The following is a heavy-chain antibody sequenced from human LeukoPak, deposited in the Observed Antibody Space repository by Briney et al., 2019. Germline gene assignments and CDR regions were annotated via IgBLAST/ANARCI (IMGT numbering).Heavy chain of an antibody. CDR3: ATGYDSSGPIDY. CDR2: FDPEDGET. J-gene: IGHJ4*02. CDR1: GYTLTELS. V-gene: IGHV1-24*01. Sequence: ASVKVSCTVSGYTLTELSMHWVRQAPGKGLEWMGGFDPEDGETIYAQKFQGRVTMTEDTSTDTAYMELSSLRSEDTAVYYCATGYDSSGPIDYWGQGTLVTVSS. D-gene: IGHD3-22*01.